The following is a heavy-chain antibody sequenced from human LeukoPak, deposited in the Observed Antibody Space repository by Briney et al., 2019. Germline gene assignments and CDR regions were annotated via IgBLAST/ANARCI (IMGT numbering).Heavy chain of an antibody. CDR3: AKYYFGSGNSYSMDV. V-gene: IGHV3-23*01. CDR2: ISGGSSTT. CDR1: GFTFSSYA. J-gene: IGHJ6*02. Sequence: RTGGSLRLSCAASGFTFSSYAMSWVRQAPGKGLEWVSAISGGSSTTHYADSVKGRFTISRDNSKDTLYLQMNSLGAEDTAVYFCAKYYFGSGNSYSMDVWGQGTTVTVSS. D-gene: IGHD3-10*01.